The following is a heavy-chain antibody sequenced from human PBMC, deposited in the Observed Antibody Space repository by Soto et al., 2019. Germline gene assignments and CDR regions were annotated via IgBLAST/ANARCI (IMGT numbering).Heavy chain of an antibody. D-gene: IGHD2-8*01. V-gene: IGHV1-8*01. Sequence: ASVKVSCKASGYTFTSYDINWVRQATGQGLEWMGWMNPNSGNTGYAQKFQGRVTMTRDTSISTAYMELSSLRSEDTAVYYCAKDEELMVYAVYGMDVWGQGTTVTVSS. CDR3: AKDEELMVYAVYGMDV. J-gene: IGHJ6*02. CDR2: MNPNSGNT. CDR1: GYTFTSYD.